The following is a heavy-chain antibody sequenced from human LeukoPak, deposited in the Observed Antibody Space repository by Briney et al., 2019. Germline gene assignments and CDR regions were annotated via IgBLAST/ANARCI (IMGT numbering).Heavy chain of an antibody. CDR1: GGTFSSYA. CDR3: ASISLDCSGGSCYSLGVDY. J-gene: IGHJ4*02. D-gene: IGHD2-15*01. V-gene: IGHV1-69*13. Sequence: GASVTVSCKASGGTFSSYAISWVRQAPGQGLEWMGGIIPIFGTANYAQKFQGRVTITADESTSTAYMELSSLRSEDTAVYYCASISLDCSGGSCYSLGVDYWGQGTLVTVSS. CDR2: IIPIFGTA.